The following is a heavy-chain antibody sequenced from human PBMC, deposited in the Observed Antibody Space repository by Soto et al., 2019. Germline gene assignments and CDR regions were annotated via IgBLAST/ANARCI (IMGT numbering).Heavy chain of an antibody. CDR1: GFTFSNYY. Sequence: KPGGSLRLSCAASGFTFSNYYIHWVRQAPGKGLEWVSSIRSGRDTFYADSVKGRFSISRDNATSSVSLQMNSLRGEDTAVYFCAREETAWPLAYGLDVWGQGTTVTVSS. CDR3: AREETAWPLAYGLDV. D-gene: IGHD2-21*02. V-gene: IGHV3-21*01. J-gene: IGHJ6*02. CDR2: IRSGRDT.